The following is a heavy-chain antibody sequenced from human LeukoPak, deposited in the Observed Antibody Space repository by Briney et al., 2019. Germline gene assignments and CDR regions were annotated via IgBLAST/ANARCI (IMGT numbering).Heavy chain of an antibody. CDR1: GFTFSSYA. D-gene: IGHD3-9*01. CDR3: AKDGRAKYYDILTGYYTRVLDY. Sequence: RGGSLRLSCAAPGFTFSSYAMSWVRQAPGKELEWLSAISGSGGSTYYADSVKGRFTISRDNSKNTLYLQMNSLRAEDTAVYYCAKDGRAKYYDILTGYYTRVLDYWGQGTLVTVSS. V-gene: IGHV3-23*01. CDR2: ISGSGGST. J-gene: IGHJ4*02.